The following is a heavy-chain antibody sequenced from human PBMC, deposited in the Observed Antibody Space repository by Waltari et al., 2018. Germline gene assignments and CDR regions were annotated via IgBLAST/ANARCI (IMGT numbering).Heavy chain of an antibody. CDR1: GGTFSSYA. CDR3: AAPLAATPRVGVDY. V-gene: IGHV1-69*04. Sequence: QVQLVQSGAEVKKPGSSVKVSCKASGGTFSSYAISWVRQAPGQGLEWMGGIIPILGIANYAQKFQGRVTITADESTSTAYMELSSLRSEDTAVYYCAAPLAATPRVGVDYWGQGTLVTVSS. CDR2: IIPILGIA. D-gene: IGHD2-15*01. J-gene: IGHJ4*02.